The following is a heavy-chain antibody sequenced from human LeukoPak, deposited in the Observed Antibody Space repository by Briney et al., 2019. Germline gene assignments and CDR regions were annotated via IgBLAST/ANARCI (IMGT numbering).Heavy chain of an antibody. CDR3: ARDSSFSQPSFGFDP. J-gene: IGHJ5*02. CDR1: GGSISSGDYY. CDR2: IYYSGST. Sequence: PSQTLSLTCTVSGGSISSGDYYRSWIRQPPGKGLEWIGYIYYSGSTYYNPSLKSRVTISVDTSKNQFSLKLSSVTAADTAVYYCARDSSFSQPSFGFDPWGQGTLVTVSS. V-gene: IGHV4-30-4*01. D-gene: IGHD3-3*01.